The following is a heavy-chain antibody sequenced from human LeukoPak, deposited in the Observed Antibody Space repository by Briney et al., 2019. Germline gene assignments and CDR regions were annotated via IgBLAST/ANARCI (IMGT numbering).Heavy chain of an antibody. J-gene: IGHJ4*02. CDR1: GDSISSSFYY. CDR3: ARESFEEPGTMDH. Sequence: SETLSLTCTVSGDSISSSFYYWGWIRQPPGKGLEWIGSIYYGGGTHYNPSLKSRATIFLDTPMNQFSLRLTSVTAADTALYFCARESFEEPGTMDHWGQGTLVSVSS. V-gene: IGHV4-39*07. D-gene: IGHD4/OR15-4a*01. CDR2: IYYGGGT.